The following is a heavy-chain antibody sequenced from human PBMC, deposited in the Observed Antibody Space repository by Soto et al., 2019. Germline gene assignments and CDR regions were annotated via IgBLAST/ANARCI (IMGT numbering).Heavy chain of an antibody. Sequence: ASVKVSCKASGYSFTSYGISWVRQAPGQGPEWMGWISGHNGNTNHPQSVQVRVTXTXXTXRXXXXVERRSLRSDDTAVYYCARHRFNYYDDTVYYYFDYWGQGTLVTVSS. CDR2: ISGHNGNT. CDR3: ARHRFNYYDDTVYYYFDY. J-gene: IGHJ4*02. CDR1: GYSFTSYG. D-gene: IGHD3-22*01. V-gene: IGHV1-18*04.